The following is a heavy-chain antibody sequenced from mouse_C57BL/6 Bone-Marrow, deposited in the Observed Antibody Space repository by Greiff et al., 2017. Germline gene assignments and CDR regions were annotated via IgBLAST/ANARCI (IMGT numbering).Heavy chain of an antibody. V-gene: IGHV1-19*01. CDR1: GYTFTDYY. CDR3: ARGIYYYGSSYAFYAMDY. J-gene: IGHJ4*01. Sequence: EVQLQQSGPVLVKPGASVKMSCKASGYTFTDYYMNWVKQSHGKSLEWIGVINPYNGGTSYNQKFKGKATLTVDKSSSTAYMELNSLTSEDAAVYYCARGIYYYGSSYAFYAMDYWGQGTSVTVSS. CDR2: INPYNGGT. D-gene: IGHD1-1*01.